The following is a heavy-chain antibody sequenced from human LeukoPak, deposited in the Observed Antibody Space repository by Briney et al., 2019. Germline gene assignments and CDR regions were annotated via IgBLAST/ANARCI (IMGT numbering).Heavy chain of an antibody. CDR2: ISSSSSYI. Sequence: PGGSLRLSCAASGFIFSSYSMNWVRQAPGKGLEWVSSISSSSSYIYYADSVKGRFTISRDNAKNSLYLQMNSLRAEDTAVYYCARDFAVAGTSDYWGQGTLVTVSS. CDR1: GFIFSSYS. J-gene: IGHJ4*02. V-gene: IGHV3-21*01. D-gene: IGHD6-19*01. CDR3: ARDFAVAGTSDY.